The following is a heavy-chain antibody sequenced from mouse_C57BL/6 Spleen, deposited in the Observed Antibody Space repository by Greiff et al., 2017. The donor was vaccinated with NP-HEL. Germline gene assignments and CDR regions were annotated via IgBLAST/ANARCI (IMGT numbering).Heavy chain of an antibody. Sequence: EVQGVESGGGLVQPGGSLSLSCAASGFTFTDYYMSWVRQPPGKALEWLGFIRNKANGYTTEYSASVKGRFTISRDNSQSILYLQMNALRAEDSATYYCARSLYYGSRTWFAYWGQGTLVTVSA. D-gene: IGHD1-1*01. CDR3: ARSLYYGSRTWFAY. CDR2: IRNKANGYTT. V-gene: IGHV7-3*01. CDR1: GFTFTDYY. J-gene: IGHJ3*01.